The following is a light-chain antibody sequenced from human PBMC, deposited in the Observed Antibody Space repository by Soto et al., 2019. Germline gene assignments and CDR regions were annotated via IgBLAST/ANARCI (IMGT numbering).Light chain of an antibody. CDR2: SNN. CDR1: SSNIGSNT. Sequence: QSVLTQPPSASGTPGQRVTISCSGSSSNIGSNTVNWYQQLPGTAPKLLIYSNNQRPSGVPDRFSGSKSGTSASLAISGLQSEDEADYYCAAWDDSLNGPVFGGGTQLPV. V-gene: IGLV1-44*01. J-gene: IGLJ3*02. CDR3: AAWDDSLNGPV.